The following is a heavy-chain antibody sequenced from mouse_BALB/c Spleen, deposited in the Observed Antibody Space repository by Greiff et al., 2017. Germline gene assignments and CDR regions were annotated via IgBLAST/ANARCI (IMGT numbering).Heavy chain of an antibody. CDR2: ISYSGST. J-gene: IGHJ4*01. CDR3: ASFYGSSRGYAMDY. Sequence: VQLKESGPGLVKPSQSLSLTCTVTGYSITSDYAWNWIRQFPGNKLEWMGYISYSGSTSYNPSLKSRISITRDTSKNQFFLQLNSVTTEDTATYYCASFYGSSRGYAMDYWGQGTSVTVSS. CDR1: GYSITSDYA. V-gene: IGHV3-2*02. D-gene: IGHD1-1*01.